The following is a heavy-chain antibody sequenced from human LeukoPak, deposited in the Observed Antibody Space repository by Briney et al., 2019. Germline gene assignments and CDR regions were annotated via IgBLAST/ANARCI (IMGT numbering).Heavy chain of an antibody. CDR3: ARENSGSYREFDY. V-gene: IGHV4-4*07. CDR1: GGSISSYY. J-gene: IGHJ4*02. Sequence: SETLSLTCTVSGGSISSYYWSWIRQPAGKGLEWVGRIYTSGSTNYNASLKSRVSMSVDTSKNQFSLKLSSATAADTAVFYCARENSGSYREFDYWGQGTLVTVSS. CDR2: IYTSGST. D-gene: IGHD1-26*01.